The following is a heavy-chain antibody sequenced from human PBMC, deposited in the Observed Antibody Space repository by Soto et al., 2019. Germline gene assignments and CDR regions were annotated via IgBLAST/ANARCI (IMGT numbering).Heavy chain of an antibody. CDR3: AKDQDTGSAFDN. CDR1: GFIFSHYG. Sequence: QVQLVDSGGGVVQPGRSLRLSCSASGFIFSHYGMHWVRQAPGRGLEWVAVISHDEINKFYADSVKGRFTISRDNSKNRLHLQMNSLRTEDTAVYYCAKDQDTGSAFDNWGQGTLVTVSS. V-gene: IGHV3-30*18. CDR2: ISHDEINK. D-gene: IGHD5-18*01. J-gene: IGHJ4*02.